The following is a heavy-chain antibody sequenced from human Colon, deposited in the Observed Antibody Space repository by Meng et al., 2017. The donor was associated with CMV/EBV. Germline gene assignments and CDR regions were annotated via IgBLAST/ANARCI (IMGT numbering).Heavy chain of an antibody. Sequence: SCQASGATFSLFGIPWVRQAPGQGLEWMGWVSGKNDDTNYTQKFQGRLTMTTDVSTATVFMEVRSLRSDDTAVYYCARDSIDGSFDYWGQGTLVTVSS. J-gene: IGHJ4*02. CDR2: VSGKNDDT. D-gene: IGHD3-10*01. CDR1: GATFSLFG. V-gene: IGHV1-18*01. CDR3: ARDSIDGSFDY.